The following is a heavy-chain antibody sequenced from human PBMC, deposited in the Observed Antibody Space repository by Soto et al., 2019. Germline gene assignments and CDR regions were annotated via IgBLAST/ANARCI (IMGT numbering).Heavy chain of an antibody. CDR3: ARGDCSGGSCYTYYFDY. V-gene: IGHV1-46*03. J-gene: IGHJ4*02. D-gene: IGHD2-15*01. Sequence: ASVKVSCKASGYTFTSYYMHWVRQAPGQGLEWMGIINPSGGSTSYAQKFQGRVTMTRDTSTSTVYMELSSLRSEDTAVYYCARGDCSGGSCYTYYFDYWGQGTLVTVSS. CDR2: INPSGGST. CDR1: GYTFTSYY.